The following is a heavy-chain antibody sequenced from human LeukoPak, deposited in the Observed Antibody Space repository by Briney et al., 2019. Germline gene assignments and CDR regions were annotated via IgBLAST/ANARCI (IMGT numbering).Heavy chain of an antibody. Sequence: ASVKVSCKASGYTFTSYYMHWVRQAPGQGLEWMGIINTSGGSTSYAQKFQGRVTMTRDTSTSTVYMELSSLRSEDTAVYYCARNFNRRATLRGPFDYWGQGTLVTVSS. D-gene: IGHD1-26*01. V-gene: IGHV1-46*01. CDR3: ARNFNRRATLRGPFDY. J-gene: IGHJ4*02. CDR2: INTSGGST. CDR1: GYTFTSYY.